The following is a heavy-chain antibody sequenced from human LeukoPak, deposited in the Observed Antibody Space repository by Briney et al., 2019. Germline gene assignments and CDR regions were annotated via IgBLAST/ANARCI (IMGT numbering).Heavy chain of an antibody. D-gene: IGHD4-17*01. CDR2: ISYIGST. CDR1: DDSFSSHY. Sequence: SETLSLTCAVSDDSFSSHYWTWIRRPPGKGLEWIGYISYIGSTNYNPSLKSRVTISIDTSKNQFSLKLSSVTAADTAVYYCARDLVTVTKGFDIWGQGTMVSVSS. J-gene: IGHJ3*02. V-gene: IGHV4-59*11. CDR3: ARDLVTVTKGFDI.